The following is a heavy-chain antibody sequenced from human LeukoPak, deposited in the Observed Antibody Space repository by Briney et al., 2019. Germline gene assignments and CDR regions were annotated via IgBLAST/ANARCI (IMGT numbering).Heavy chain of an antibody. CDR3: ARVTGYVMEDYFDY. D-gene: IGHD6-13*01. J-gene: IGHJ4*02. CDR2: IYYSGST. V-gene: IGHV4-59*01. Sequence: SETLSLTCTVSGGSISSYYWSWIRQPPGKGLEWLGYIYYSGSTNYNPSLKSRVTISVDTSKNQFSLRLSSVTAADTAVYYCARVTGYVMEDYFDYWGQGTLVTVSS. CDR1: GGSISSYY.